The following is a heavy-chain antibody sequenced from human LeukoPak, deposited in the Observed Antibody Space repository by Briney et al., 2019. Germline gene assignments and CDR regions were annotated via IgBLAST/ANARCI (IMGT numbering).Heavy chain of an antibody. CDR2: ISGGGGTT. J-gene: IGHJ4*02. D-gene: IGHD3-22*01. CDR1: GFTFSNYG. Sequence: GGTLRLSCAASGFTFSNYGMTWVRQAPGKGLEWVSGISGGGGTTYYADSVKGRFTVSRDNSKKTLYLQMNSLRAEDTAVYYCAKDPYDISGDYYGPTGSVDYWGQGTLVTVSS. CDR3: AKDPYDISGDYYGPTGSVDY. V-gene: IGHV3-23*01.